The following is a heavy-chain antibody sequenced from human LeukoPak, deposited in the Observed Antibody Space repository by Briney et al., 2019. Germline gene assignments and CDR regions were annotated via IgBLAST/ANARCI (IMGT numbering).Heavy chain of an antibody. Sequence: GGSLRLSCAASGFTFSSYSMNWVRQAPGKGLEWVSSISSSGSYICYADSVKGRFTISRDNAKNSLYLQMNSLRAEDTAVYYCARSNHCSGGSCYSYGMDVWGQGTTVTVSS. CDR1: GFTFSSYS. CDR3: ARSNHCSGGSCYSYGMDV. D-gene: IGHD2-15*01. J-gene: IGHJ6*02. CDR2: ISSSGSYI. V-gene: IGHV3-21*01.